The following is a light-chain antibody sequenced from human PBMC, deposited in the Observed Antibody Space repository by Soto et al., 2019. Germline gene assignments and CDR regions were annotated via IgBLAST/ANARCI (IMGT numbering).Light chain of an antibody. CDR1: QSVSSY. Sequence: EIFLTESPATLSLSPEGRATLSCGASQSVSSYLAWYQQKPGQAPRLLIYDASNRATGIPARFSGSGSGTDFTLTISRLEPEDFAVYFCQRYGSSPLITFGQGTRLEIK. V-gene: IGKV3D-20*01. CDR3: QRYGSSPLIT. J-gene: IGKJ5*01. CDR2: DAS.